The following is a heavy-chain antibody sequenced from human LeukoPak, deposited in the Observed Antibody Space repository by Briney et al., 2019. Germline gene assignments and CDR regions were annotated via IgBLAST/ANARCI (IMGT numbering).Heavy chain of an antibody. CDR3: ARDMEGDVVVVPALDP. Sequence: ASVKVSCKASGYTFTSYGISWARQAPGQGLEWMGWISAYNGNTNYAQKLQGRVTMTTDTSTSTAYMELRSLRSDDTAVYYCARDMEGDVVVVPALDPWGQGTLVTVSS. CDR1: GYTFTSYG. J-gene: IGHJ5*02. D-gene: IGHD2-2*01. V-gene: IGHV1-18*01. CDR2: ISAYNGNT.